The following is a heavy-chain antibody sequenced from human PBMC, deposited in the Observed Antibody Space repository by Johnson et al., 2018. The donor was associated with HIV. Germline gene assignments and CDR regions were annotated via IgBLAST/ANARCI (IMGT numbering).Heavy chain of an antibody. Sequence: VQLVESGGGVVQPGRSLRLSCAASGFTFSSYAMSWVRQAPGKGLEWVSAISGSGGSTYYADSVKGRFTISRDNSKNTLYLQMNSLKTEDTAVYYCTTDVLGVDAFDIWGQGTMVTVSS. CDR2: ISGSGGST. CDR1: GFTFSSYA. J-gene: IGHJ3*02. V-gene: IGHV3-23*04. CDR3: TTDVLGVDAFDI. D-gene: IGHD4/OR15-4a*01.